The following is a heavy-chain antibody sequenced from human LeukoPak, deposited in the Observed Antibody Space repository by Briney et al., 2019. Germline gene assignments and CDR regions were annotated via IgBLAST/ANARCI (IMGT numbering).Heavy chain of an antibody. Sequence: PGGSLRLSCAASGFTFSSYWMHWVRQAPGKGLAWVSRINNDGSSTSYADSVKGRFTISRDNAKNTLYLQMNSLRAEDPAVYYCARDVRPGDPFDSWGQGTLVTVSS. V-gene: IGHV3-74*01. CDR2: INNDGSST. D-gene: IGHD4-17*01. CDR1: GFTFSSYW. J-gene: IGHJ4*02. CDR3: ARDVRPGDPFDS.